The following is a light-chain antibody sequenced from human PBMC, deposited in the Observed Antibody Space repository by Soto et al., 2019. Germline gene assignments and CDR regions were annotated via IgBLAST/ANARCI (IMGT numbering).Light chain of an antibody. CDR3: QQYDRSPPT. CDR2: GAS. V-gene: IGKV3-20*01. J-gene: IGKJ1*01. Sequence: EIVLTQSPGTLSLSPGDRATLSCRASQSVTTNYLAWYQRKPGQAPRLLIYGASSRATDIPARFSGGGSGTDFTLTITRLEPEDFAVYYCQQYDRSPPTFGQGTKVEI. CDR1: QSVTTNY.